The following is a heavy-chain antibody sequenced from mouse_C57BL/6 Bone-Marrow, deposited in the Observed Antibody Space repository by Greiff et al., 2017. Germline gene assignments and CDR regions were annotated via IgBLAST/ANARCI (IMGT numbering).Heavy chain of an antibody. D-gene: IGHD1-1*01. CDR2: IYPGSGST. Sequence: VQLQQPGAELVKPGASVKMSCKASGYTFTSYWITWVKQRPGQGLEWIGDIYPGSGSTNYNEKFKSKATLTVDTSSSTAYMQLSSLTSEDSAVYYCAILLLRVYYAMDYWGQGTSVTVSS. V-gene: IGHV1-55*01. CDR3: AILLLRVYYAMDY. J-gene: IGHJ4*01. CDR1: GYTFTSYW.